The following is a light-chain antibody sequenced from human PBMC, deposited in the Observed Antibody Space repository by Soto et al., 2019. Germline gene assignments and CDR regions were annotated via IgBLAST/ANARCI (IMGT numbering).Light chain of an antibody. V-gene: IGLV8-61*01. Sequence: QTVVTQESSFSVSPGGTVTLTCGLSSASVSTSYYPSWYQQTPGQAPRTLIYNTNTRSFGVPDRFSGSILGDKAALTITGAQADDESDYYCVLYMGSGISVFGGGTKLTVL. CDR3: VLYMGSGISV. CDR2: NTN. J-gene: IGLJ3*02. CDR1: SASVSTSYY.